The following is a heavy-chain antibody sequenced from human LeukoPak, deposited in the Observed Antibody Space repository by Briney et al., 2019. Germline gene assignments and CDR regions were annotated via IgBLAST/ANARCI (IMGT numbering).Heavy chain of an antibody. Sequence: GGSLRLSCAASGFTFNSYWMSWVRQAPGKGLEWVANIKQDGSEKYYVDSVKGRFTISRDNAKNSLYLQMNSLRAEDTAVYYCARDASAARVYYYYMDVWGKGTTVTVSS. CDR1: GFTFNSYW. J-gene: IGHJ6*03. V-gene: IGHV3-7*01. CDR2: IKQDGSEK. D-gene: IGHD2-15*01. CDR3: ARDASAARVYYYYMDV.